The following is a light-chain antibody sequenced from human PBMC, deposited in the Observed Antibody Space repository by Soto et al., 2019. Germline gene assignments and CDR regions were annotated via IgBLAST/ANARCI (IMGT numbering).Light chain of an antibody. CDR1: SSDVGGYNY. CDR2: EVT. J-gene: IGLJ1*01. CDR3: CSYAGSSYV. Sequence: QSVLTQPASVSGSPGQSITISCTGTSSDVGGYNYVSWYQQYPGKAPKLMIYEVTHRPSGVSNRFSGSKSGNTASLTISGLQAEDEADYYCCSYAGSSYVFGTGTKVTVL. V-gene: IGLV2-14*01.